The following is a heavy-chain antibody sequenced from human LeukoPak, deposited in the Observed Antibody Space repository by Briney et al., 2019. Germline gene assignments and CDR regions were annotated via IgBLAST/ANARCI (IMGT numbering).Heavy chain of an antibody. CDR3: ARCPVNYYGSGSYNY. V-gene: IGHV4-39*01. J-gene: IGHJ4*02. D-gene: IGHD3-10*01. CDR2: IYYSGST. CDR1: GGSISSSSYY. Sequence: SETLSLTCTVSGGSISSSSYYWGWIRQPPGKGLEWIGSIYYSGSTYYNPSLKSRVTISVDTSKNQFPLKLSSVTAADTAVYYCARCPVNYYGSGSYNYWGQGTLVTVSS.